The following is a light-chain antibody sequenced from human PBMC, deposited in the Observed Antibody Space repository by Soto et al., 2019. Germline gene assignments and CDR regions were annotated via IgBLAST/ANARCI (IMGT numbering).Light chain of an antibody. Sequence: QSVLTQPASVSGSPGQSITISCTGTSSDVGSYNLFSWYQQHPGKAPKLMIYEVSKRPSGVSNRFSGSKSGNTASLTISGLQAEDEADYYCCSYAGSSTPLIFGTGTKLTVL. V-gene: IGLV2-23*02. CDR1: SSDVGSYNL. CDR3: CSYAGSSTPLI. CDR2: EVS. J-gene: IGLJ1*01.